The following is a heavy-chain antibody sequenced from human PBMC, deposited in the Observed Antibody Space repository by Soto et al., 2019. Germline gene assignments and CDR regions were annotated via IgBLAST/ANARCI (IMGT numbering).Heavy chain of an antibody. D-gene: IGHD2-15*01. J-gene: IGHJ6*02. CDR1: GFTFSNYG. Sequence: GGSLRLSCAASGFTFSNYGMHWVRQAPDKGLEWVALIWYDGSNKYYADSVKGRFTISRDNSKNTLYLQMNSLRAEDTAVYYSASEYCSGGTCYYYGMDVWGQGTTVTVSS. CDR2: IWYDGSNK. V-gene: IGHV3-33*01. CDR3: ASEYCSGGTCYYYGMDV.